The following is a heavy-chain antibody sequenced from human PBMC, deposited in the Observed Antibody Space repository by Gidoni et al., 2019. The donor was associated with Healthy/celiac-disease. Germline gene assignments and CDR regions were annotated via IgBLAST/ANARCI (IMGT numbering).Heavy chain of an antibody. J-gene: IGHJ4*02. CDR3: AKVPYDFWSGPIDY. D-gene: IGHD3-3*01. CDR1: GFTFRSYA. V-gene: IGHV3-23*01. Sequence: EVQLLESGGGLVQPGGSLRLSCAASGFTFRSYAMSWVRQAPGKGLEWVSAISGSGGSTYYADSVKGRFTISRDNSKNTLYLQMNSLRAEDTAVYYCAKVPYDFWSGPIDYWGQGTLVTVSS. CDR2: ISGSGGST.